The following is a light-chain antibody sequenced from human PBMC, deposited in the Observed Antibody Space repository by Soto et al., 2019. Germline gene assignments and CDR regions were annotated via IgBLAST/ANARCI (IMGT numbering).Light chain of an antibody. Sequence: EVVLTQSPATLSLSPGEGATLSCRASQSVSSYLAWYQQKPDQAPRLLIYDASNRATGIPARFSGSGSGTDFTLTISGLEPEDVAVYYWQQHSTWPPAFGGGTKVEIK. CDR1: QSVSSY. J-gene: IGKJ4*01. V-gene: IGKV3-11*01. CDR2: DAS. CDR3: QQHSTWPPA.